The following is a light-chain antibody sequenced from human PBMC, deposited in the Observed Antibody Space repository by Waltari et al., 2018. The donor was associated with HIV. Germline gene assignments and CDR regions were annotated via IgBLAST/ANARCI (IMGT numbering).Light chain of an antibody. CDR1: QNIFYTSNNKSH. Sequence: DIVMTQSPESLTVSVGARAPRNCSSSQNIFYTSNNKSHSAWYQHKAGQSPKLLISWASSRESGVPDRFSGSGSVTNFSLTISSLETADVAIYYCQQYYSSPQTFGRGTRVEIK. V-gene: IGKV4-1*01. CDR2: WAS. J-gene: IGKJ1*01. CDR3: QQYYSSPQT.